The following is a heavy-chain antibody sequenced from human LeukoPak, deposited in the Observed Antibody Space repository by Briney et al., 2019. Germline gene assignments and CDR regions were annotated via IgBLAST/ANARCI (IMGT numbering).Heavy chain of an antibody. CDR3: ARSSLGTITAGPFDY. J-gene: IGHJ4*02. CDR2: ISGYNGNT. V-gene: IGHV1-18*01. CDR1: GYTFSSYG. D-gene: IGHD5-12*01. Sequence: ASVKLSCKASGYTFSSYGIAWVRQAPGQGLEWMGWISGYNGNTNCAQKLQGRVSMTTDTSTTTAYMELRSLTSDDTALYYCARSSLGTITAGPFDYWGQGTLVTVSS.